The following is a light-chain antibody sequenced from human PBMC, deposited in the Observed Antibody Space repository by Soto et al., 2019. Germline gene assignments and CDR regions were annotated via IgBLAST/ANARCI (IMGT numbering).Light chain of an antibody. V-gene: IGKV3-20*01. CDR1: QSVSSSY. J-gene: IGKJ4*01. CDR2: GAS. CDR3: QQYGSSPLT. Sequence: ETVLTQSPGTMSLSPGERATLSCRASQSVSSSYLAWYQQKPGQAPRLLIYGASSRATGIPDRFSGSGSETDFTLTINRLQPEEFAVYYCQQYGSSPLTFGGGTKVDIK.